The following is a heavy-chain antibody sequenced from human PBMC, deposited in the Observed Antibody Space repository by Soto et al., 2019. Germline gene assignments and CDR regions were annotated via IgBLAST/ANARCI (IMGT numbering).Heavy chain of an antibody. CDR1: GFSLSSTRMA. V-gene: IGHV2-5*02. Sequence: QISWKESGPTLMKPTQTLTLTCTFSGFSLSSTRMAVGWIRQPPGKALEWLALIYWDDDKRYSPFLKSRLTITKDTSKNQVVLTMSNMDPVDTARYYCAHIVVAGLGYYFDYWGQGTLVTVSS. J-gene: IGHJ4*02. D-gene: IGHD6-19*01. CDR3: AHIVVAGLGYYFDY. CDR2: IYWDDDK.